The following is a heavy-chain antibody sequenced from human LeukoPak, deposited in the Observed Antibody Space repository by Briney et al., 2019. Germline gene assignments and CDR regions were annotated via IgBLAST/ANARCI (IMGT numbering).Heavy chain of an antibody. D-gene: IGHD3-3*02. CDR1: GFPFSSFG. J-gene: IGHJ4*02. Sequence: GGSLSLSCAASGFPFSSFGLNWFRRAPGKGLEWVSSISSSSSYIYYADSVKGRFTISRDNAKNSLYLQMNSLRAEDTAVYYCARGSYLATFDYWGQGTLVTVSS. V-gene: IGHV3-21*01. CDR2: ISSSSSYI. CDR3: ARGSYLATFDY.